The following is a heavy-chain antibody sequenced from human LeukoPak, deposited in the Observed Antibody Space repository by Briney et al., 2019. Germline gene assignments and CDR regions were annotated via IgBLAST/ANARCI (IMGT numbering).Heavy chain of an antibody. Sequence: GGSLRLSCAASGFTFSSYGMHWVRQAPGKGLEWVSSISSSSSYIYYADSVKGRFTISRDNAKNSLYLQMNSLRAEDTAVYYCARDQLQLWPQRAPFDIWGQGTMVTVSS. V-gene: IGHV3-21*01. CDR1: GFTFSSYG. CDR2: ISSSSSYI. CDR3: ARDQLQLWPQRAPFDI. D-gene: IGHD5-18*01. J-gene: IGHJ3*02.